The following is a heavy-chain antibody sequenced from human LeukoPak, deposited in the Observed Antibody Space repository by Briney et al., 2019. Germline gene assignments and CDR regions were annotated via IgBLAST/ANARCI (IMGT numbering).Heavy chain of an antibody. J-gene: IGHJ4*02. CDR2: ISGSGGDT. Sequence: TGGSLRLSCAASGFAFSTYAVSWVRQAPGKGLEWVSAISGSGGDTYYADSVKGRFTISRDNSKNTLYLQMNSLRAEDTAVYYCAKASGSRFTYYYDSSGYYVDYWGQGTLVTVSS. CDR1: GFAFSTYA. D-gene: IGHD3-22*01. CDR3: AKASGSRFTYYYDSSGYYVDY. V-gene: IGHV3-23*01.